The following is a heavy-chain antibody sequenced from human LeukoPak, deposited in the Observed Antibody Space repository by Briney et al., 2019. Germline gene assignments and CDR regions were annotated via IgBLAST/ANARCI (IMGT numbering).Heavy chain of an antibody. CDR3: ARVPSGWYSDY. V-gene: IGHV3-7*01. CDR1: GFTVTSYW. Sequence: PGESLRLSCAASGFTVTSYWMSWVRQAPGKGLEWVDNIKQDGSEKYYVDSVKGRFTISRDNAKNSLYLQMNSLRAEDTAVYYCARVPSGWYSDYWGQGTLVTVSS. D-gene: IGHD6-19*01. CDR2: IKQDGSEK. J-gene: IGHJ4*02.